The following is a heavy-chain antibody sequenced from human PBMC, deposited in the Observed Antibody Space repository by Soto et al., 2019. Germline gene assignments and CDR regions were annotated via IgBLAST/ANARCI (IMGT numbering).Heavy chain of an antibody. V-gene: IGHV3-23*01. J-gene: IGHJ4*02. CDR3: AKRSPYSTGWYSPIFDY. CDR1: GFSFSDYA. D-gene: IGHD6-13*01. Sequence: GGSLRLSCAASGFSFSDYAMTWVRQAPGKGLEWVSVISESGGSTHYAESVRGRFTISRDNSENTLYLRTNSLRDDDTAVYFCAKRSPYSTGWYSPIFDYWGQGALVTVSS. CDR2: ISESGGST.